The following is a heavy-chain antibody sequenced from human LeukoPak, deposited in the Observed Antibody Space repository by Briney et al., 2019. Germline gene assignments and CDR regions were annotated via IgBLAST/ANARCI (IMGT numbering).Heavy chain of an antibody. J-gene: IGHJ4*02. CDR2: ISGSGGST. V-gene: IGHV3-23*01. CDR1: GFTFSSYA. D-gene: IGHD2-2*02. Sequence: PGGSLRLSCAASGFTFSSYAMSWVRQAPGKGLEWVSAISGSGGSTYYADSVKGRFTISRDNSKNTLYLQMNSLRAEDTAVYYCATLGCGYCSSTSCYTFDYWGQRTLVTVSS. CDR3: ATLGCGYCSSTSCYTFDY.